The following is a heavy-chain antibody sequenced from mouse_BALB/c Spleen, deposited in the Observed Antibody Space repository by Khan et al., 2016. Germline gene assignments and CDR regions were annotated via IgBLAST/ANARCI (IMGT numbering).Heavy chain of an antibody. J-gene: IGHJ4*01. D-gene: IGHD2-3*01. CDR3: SIFYDGYTNSGMDY. Sequence: EVQLQESGPGLVKPSQSLSLTCSVTGYSITSGYYWNWIRQFPGNKLEWMGYISYDGSNNYNPSLKNRISITRDTSKNQFFLKLSSVTTEDTASYYCSIFYDGYTNSGMDYWGQGTSVTVSS. CDR1: GYSITSGYY. V-gene: IGHV3-6*02. CDR2: ISYDGSN.